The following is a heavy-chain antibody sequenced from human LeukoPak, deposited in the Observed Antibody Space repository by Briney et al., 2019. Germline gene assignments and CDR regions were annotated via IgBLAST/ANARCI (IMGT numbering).Heavy chain of an antibody. CDR3: ARDSSVVPAAGNWFDP. V-gene: IGHV3-21*01. CDR2: ISSSSSYI. J-gene: IGHJ5*02. D-gene: IGHD2-2*01. CDR1: GFTFSSYS. Sequence: GSLRLSCAASGFTFSSYSMNWVRQAPGKGLEWVSSISSSSSYIYYADSVKGRFTISRDNAKNSLYLQMNSLRAEDTAVYYCARDSSVVPAAGNWFDPWGQGTLVTVSS.